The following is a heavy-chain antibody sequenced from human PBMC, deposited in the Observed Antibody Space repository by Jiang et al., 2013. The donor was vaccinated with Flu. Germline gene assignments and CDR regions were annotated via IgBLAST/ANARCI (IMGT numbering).Heavy chain of an antibody. J-gene: IGHJ4*02. V-gene: IGHV2-26*01. Sequence: KPTQTLTLTCTVSGFSLANRIVGVSWVRQPPGKALEWLAHIFSNDDKSYTTSLKSRLTISKDTSKNQVVLTMTNMDPADTATYFCARAGGAAKNFWSGSWYYYFESWGQGTQVTVSS. CDR2: IFSNDDK. CDR3: ARAGGAAKNFWSGSWYYYFES. CDR1: GFSLANRIVG. D-gene: IGHD3-3*01.